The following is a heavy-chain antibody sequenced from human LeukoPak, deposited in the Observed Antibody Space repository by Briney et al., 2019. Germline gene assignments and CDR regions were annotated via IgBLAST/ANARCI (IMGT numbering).Heavy chain of an antibody. CDR1: GGSISSGSYY. V-gene: IGHV4-61*02. Sequence: PSETLSLTCTVPGGSISSGSYYWSWIRQPAGKGLEWIGRIYTSGSTNYNPSLKSRVTISVDTSKNQFSLKLSSVTAADTAVYYCARVSARPLSFDYWGQGTLVTVSS. J-gene: IGHJ4*02. CDR2: IYTSGST. CDR3: ARVSARPLSFDY. D-gene: IGHD6-6*01.